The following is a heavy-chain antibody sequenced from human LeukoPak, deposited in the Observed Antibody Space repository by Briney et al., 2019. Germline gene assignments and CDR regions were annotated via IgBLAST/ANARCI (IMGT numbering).Heavy chain of an antibody. CDR3: ARASLVMDNLNWFDP. Sequence: SETLSLTCAVYGGSFSGYYWSWIRQPPGKGLEWIGEINHSGSTNYNPSLKSRVTISVDTSKNQFSLKLSSVTAADTAVYYRARASLVMDNLNWFDPWGQGTLVTVSS. CDR2: INHSGST. D-gene: IGHD3-16*02. CDR1: GGSFSGYY. J-gene: IGHJ5*02. V-gene: IGHV4-34*01.